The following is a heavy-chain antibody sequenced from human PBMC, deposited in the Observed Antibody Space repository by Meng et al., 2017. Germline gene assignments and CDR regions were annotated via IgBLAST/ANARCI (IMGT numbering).Heavy chain of an antibody. CDR2: INTNTGNP. CDR1: GYTFTSYA. Sequence: QGQLGQSGYGLKEPGASVKVSCKVSGYTFTSYAMNWVRQAPGQGIEWMGWINTNTGNPTYAQGFTGRFVFSLDTSVSTAYLQISSLKAEDTAVYYCAREGRVDFDYWGQGTLVTVSS. D-gene: IGHD1-26*01. J-gene: IGHJ4*02. CDR3: AREGRVDFDY. V-gene: IGHV7-4-1*02.